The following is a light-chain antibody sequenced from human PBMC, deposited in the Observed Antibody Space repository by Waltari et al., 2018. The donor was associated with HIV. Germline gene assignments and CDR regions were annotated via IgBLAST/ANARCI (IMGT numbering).Light chain of an antibody. J-gene: IGLJ2*01. CDR2: DNT. CDR3: QSYDRGGSGSAD. Sequence: QSVLTQPPSVSGAPGQRVSISCTGSSSNLGAGFDVHWYQQIPGTAPTLLIYDNTNRPSGVPARFSGSKSGASASLAITGLQAEDEAYYYCQSYDRGGSGSADFGGGTKLTVL. CDR1: SSNLGAGFD. V-gene: IGLV1-40*01.